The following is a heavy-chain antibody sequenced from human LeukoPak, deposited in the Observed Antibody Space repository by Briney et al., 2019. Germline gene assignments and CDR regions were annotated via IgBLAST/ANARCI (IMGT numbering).Heavy chain of an antibody. V-gene: IGHV3-7*01. CDR3: ASTYYYGSGSYSAFDY. CDR2: IKQDGSEK. J-gene: IGHJ4*02. Sequence: SGGSLRLSCAASGFTFSSYWMSWVRQAPGKGLEWLANIKQDGSEKYYVDSVKGRFTISRDNAKNSLYLQMNSLRAEDTAVYYCASTYYYGSGSYSAFDYWGQGTLVTVSS. D-gene: IGHD3-10*01. CDR1: GFTFSSYW.